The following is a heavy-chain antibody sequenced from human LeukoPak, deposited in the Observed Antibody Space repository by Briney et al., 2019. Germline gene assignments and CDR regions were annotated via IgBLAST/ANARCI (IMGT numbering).Heavy chain of an antibody. CDR2: VKNRGDGRTT. D-gene: IGHD3-16*01. J-gene: IGHJ4*02. CDR3: TTEYFGGFEY. CDR1: TFTKAW. Sequence: GGSLRLSCVVSTFTKAWMNWVRQAPGKGLEWVGRVKNRGDGRTTDYAAPVKGRFIISRDDSKKTVYLQMDSLKTEDTAVYFCTTEYFGGFEYWGPGTLVTVSS. V-gene: IGHV3-15*07.